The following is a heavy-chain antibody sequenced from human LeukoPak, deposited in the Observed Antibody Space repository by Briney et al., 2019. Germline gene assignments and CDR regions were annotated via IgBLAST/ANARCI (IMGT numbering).Heavy chain of an antibody. CDR3: ARGEAVAGSEWDY. D-gene: IGHD6-19*01. Sequence: ASVKVSCKASGGTFSSYAVHWVRQAPGQRLEWMGWINAGNGNTKYSQKFQGRVTITRDTSASTAYMELSSLRSEDTAVYYCARGEAVAGSEWDYWGQGTLVTVSS. V-gene: IGHV1-3*01. J-gene: IGHJ4*02. CDR2: INAGNGNT. CDR1: GGTFSSYA.